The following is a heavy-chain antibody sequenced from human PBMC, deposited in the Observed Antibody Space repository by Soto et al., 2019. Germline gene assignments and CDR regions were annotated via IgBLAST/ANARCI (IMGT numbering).Heavy chain of an antibody. CDR1: GGSISSYY. Sequence: QVRLQESGPGLVKPSETLSLTCSVSGGSISSYYWSWIRQPPGKGLEWIGYIYYSGNTNYNPSLKSRVTMSXXTXKXXFSLKLSSVTAADTAVYYCARDGGYNSEDDHGMDVWGQGTTVTVSS. V-gene: IGHV4-59*01. D-gene: IGHD5-12*01. CDR2: IYYSGNT. J-gene: IGHJ6*02. CDR3: ARDGGYNSEDDHGMDV.